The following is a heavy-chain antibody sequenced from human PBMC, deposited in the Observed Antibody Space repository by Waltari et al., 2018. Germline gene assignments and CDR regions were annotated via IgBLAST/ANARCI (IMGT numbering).Heavy chain of an antibody. D-gene: IGHD2-21*01. J-gene: IGHJ6*03. Sequence: DVQLLESGGVLVHPGGSMRLSCAASGFSFTIYAMPWVRQAPGKGLEYVSAISSNGVSTYYANSMKGRLSISRDNSKNTLYLQMGSLRAEDMAVYYCARSPDQPDSLDYYMDVWGKGTTVTVSS. CDR3: ARSPDQPDSLDYYMDV. V-gene: IGHV3-64*01. CDR2: ISSNGVST. CDR1: GFSFTIYA.